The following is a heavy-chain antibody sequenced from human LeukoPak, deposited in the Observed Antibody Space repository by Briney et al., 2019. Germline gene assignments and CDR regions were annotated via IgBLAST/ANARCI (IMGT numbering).Heavy chain of an antibody. CDR1: GFTFSSSW. CDR3: ARGGYGSGSYGGYYYYMDV. CDR2: IKQDGSVR. V-gene: IGHV3-7*02. D-gene: IGHD3-10*01. J-gene: IGHJ6*03. Sequence: GGSLRLSCAASGFTFSSSWMTWVRQAPGKGLEWVANIKQDGSVRNYVDSVKGRFTISRDNAKNSLYLQMNSLRDEDTAVYYCARGGYGSGSYGGYYYYMDVWGKGTTVTVSS.